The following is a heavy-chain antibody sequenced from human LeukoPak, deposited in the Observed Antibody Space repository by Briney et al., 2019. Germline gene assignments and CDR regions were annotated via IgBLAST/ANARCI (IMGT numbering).Heavy chain of an antibody. CDR1: GGSISSYY. D-gene: IGHD3-22*01. CDR2: IYTSGST. CDR3: ARAYDSSGYPDDAFDI. V-gene: IGHV4-4*07. Sequence: PSETLSLTCTVSGGSISSYYWSWIRQPAGKGLEWIGRIYTSGSTNYNPSLKSRVTMSVDTSKNQFSLKLSSVTAADTAVYYCARAYDSSGYPDDAFDIWGQGTMVTVSS. J-gene: IGHJ3*02.